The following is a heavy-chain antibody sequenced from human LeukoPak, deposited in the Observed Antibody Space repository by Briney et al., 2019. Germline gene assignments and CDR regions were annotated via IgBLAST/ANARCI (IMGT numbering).Heavy chain of an antibody. Sequence: SETLSLTCAVYGGSFSGYYWSWIRQPPGKGLEWIGEINHSGSTNYNPSLKSRVTISVDTSKNQFSLKLSSATAADTAVYYCARETPRRGYSYGYSFDYWGQGTLVSVSS. CDR2: INHSGST. CDR1: GGSFSGYY. V-gene: IGHV4-34*01. J-gene: IGHJ4*02. D-gene: IGHD5-18*01. CDR3: ARETPRRGYSYGYSFDY.